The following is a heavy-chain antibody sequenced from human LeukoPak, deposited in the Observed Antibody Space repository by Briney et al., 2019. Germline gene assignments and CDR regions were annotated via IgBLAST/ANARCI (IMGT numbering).Heavy chain of an antibody. J-gene: IGHJ4*02. V-gene: IGHV3-15*01. Sequence: GGSLRLSCAASGFTFSNAWMSWVRQAPGKGLEWVGRIKSKTDGGTTDYAAPVKGRFTISRDDSNNTLYLQMNSLKTEDTAVYYCTTGNYDSSGYCDYWGQGTLVTVSS. CDR2: IKSKTDGGTT. CDR3: TTGNYDSSGYCDY. D-gene: IGHD3-22*01. CDR1: GFTFSNAW.